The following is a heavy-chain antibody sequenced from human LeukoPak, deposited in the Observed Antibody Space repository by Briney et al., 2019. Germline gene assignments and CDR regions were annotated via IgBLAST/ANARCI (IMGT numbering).Heavy chain of an antibody. J-gene: IGHJ4*02. V-gene: IGHV3-23*01. CDR2: ISGSGGST. CDR1: GCTFSSYA. CDR3: AKGLYSSGWYFDY. D-gene: IGHD6-19*01. Sequence: PGGSLRLSCAASGCTFSSYAMSWVRQAPGKGLEWVSAISGSGGSTYYPDSVKGRFTISRDNSKNTLSLQMNSLRAADTAVSYCAKGLYSSGWYFDYWGQGTLVTVSS.